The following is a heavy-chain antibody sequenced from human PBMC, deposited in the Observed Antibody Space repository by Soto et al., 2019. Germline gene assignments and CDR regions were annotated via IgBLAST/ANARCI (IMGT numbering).Heavy chain of an antibody. J-gene: IGHJ6*02. CDR3: ARGRWLERGYYYYYGMDV. CDR2: IIPIFGTA. D-gene: IGHD6-19*01. Sequence: QVQLVQSGAEVKKPGSSVKVSCKASGGTFSSYAISWVRQAPGQGLEWMGGIIPIFGTANYAQKFQGRVTITADESTSTXFRELSSLRSEDTAVYYCARGRWLERGYYYYYGMDVWGQGTTVTVSS. CDR1: GGTFSSYA. V-gene: IGHV1-69*12.